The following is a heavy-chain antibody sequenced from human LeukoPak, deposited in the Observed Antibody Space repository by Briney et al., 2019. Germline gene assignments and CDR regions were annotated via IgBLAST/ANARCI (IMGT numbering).Heavy chain of an antibody. CDR1: GFTVSINF. D-gene: IGHD6-25*01. J-gene: IGHJ4*02. Sequence: GGSLRLSCAASGFTVSINFMTWVRQAPGKGLEWVSVIYTGGTTYYADSVKGRFTISRDNSKNTLYLQMNSLRAEDTAVYFCARVAAGNSHHFDYWGQGSLVTVSS. CDR2: IYTGGTT. V-gene: IGHV3-53*01. CDR3: ARVAAGNSHHFDY.